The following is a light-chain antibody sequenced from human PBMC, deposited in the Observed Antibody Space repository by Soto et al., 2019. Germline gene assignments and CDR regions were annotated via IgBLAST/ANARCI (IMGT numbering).Light chain of an antibody. CDR2: DVS. Sequence: QSALTQPRSVSGSPGQSVTISCTGTSSDVGGYIYVSWYQQYPAKAPKVMIYDVSRRPSGVPDRFSGPKSGNTASLTISGLQAEDEAVYYCCSYAGNKTVVFGGGTKLTVL. CDR3: CSYAGNKTVV. V-gene: IGLV2-11*01. CDR1: SSDVGGYIY. J-gene: IGLJ3*02.